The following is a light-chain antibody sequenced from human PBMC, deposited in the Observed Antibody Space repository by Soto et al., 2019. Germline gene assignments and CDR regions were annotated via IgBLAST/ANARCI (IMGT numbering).Light chain of an antibody. CDR1: HNINTR. V-gene: IGKV1-5*01. Sequence: VQMSRWPSSRYATIGERVTRTCRAAHNINTRLAWYQQKPGKAPKLLIYDASSLKSGVPSRFSGSGSGTEFTLTISSLQPYDFATYYCQQYNSYSPFTFGPGTKVDIK. CDR2: DAS. CDR3: QQYNSYSPFT. J-gene: IGKJ3*01.